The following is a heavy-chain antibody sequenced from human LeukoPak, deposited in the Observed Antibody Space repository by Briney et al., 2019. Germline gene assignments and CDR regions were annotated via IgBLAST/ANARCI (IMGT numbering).Heavy chain of an antibody. Sequence: SGGSLRLSCAASGFTFSSYSMNWVRQAPGKGLEWVSYISSGSSTIYYADSVKGRFTISRDNAKNSLYLQMNSLGAEDTAVYYCARVQYSSSPFDYWGQGTLVTVSS. CDR1: GFTFSSYS. CDR2: ISSGSSTI. J-gene: IGHJ4*02. D-gene: IGHD6-6*01. V-gene: IGHV3-48*01. CDR3: ARVQYSSSPFDY.